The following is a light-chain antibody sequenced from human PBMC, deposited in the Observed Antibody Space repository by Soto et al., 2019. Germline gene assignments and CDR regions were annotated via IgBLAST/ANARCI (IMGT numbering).Light chain of an antibody. CDR3: SSYASDTTVV. CDR1: SSDVGGYNN. CDR2: EVS. Sequence: QLVLTQPASVSGSPGQSITISCTGTSSDVGGYNNVSWYQQHPGKAPKLMIYEVSNRPSGVSDRFSGSKSGNTASLTISALQAEDEADYYCSSYASDTTVVFGGGTKLTVL. J-gene: IGLJ2*01. V-gene: IGLV2-14*01.